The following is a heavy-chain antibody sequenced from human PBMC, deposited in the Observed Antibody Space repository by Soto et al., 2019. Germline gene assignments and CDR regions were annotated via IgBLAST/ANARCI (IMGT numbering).Heavy chain of an antibody. Sequence: ASVKVSCKASGYTFTGYYMHWVRQAPGQGLEWMGWINPNSGGTNYAQKFQGWVTMTRDTSISTAYMELSRLRSDDTAVYYRARDGLRFTGMDVWGQGTTVTVSS. V-gene: IGHV1-2*04. J-gene: IGHJ6*02. CDR3: ARDGLRFTGMDV. D-gene: IGHD3-3*01. CDR2: INPNSGGT. CDR1: GYTFTGYY.